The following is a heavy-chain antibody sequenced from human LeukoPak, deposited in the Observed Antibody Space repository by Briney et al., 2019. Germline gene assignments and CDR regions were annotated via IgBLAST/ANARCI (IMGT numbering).Heavy chain of an antibody. CDR2: INSDGSST. CDR3: ARGGVTMVRGVISGYYYYYMDV. D-gene: IGHD3-10*01. Sequence: PGGSLRLSCAASGLTFINFGMTWVRQAPGKGLVWVSRINSDGSSTSYADSVKGRFTISRDNAKNTLYLQMNSLRAEDTAVYYCARGGVTMVRGVISGYYYYYMDVWGKGTTVTISS. J-gene: IGHJ6*03. CDR1: GLTFINFG. V-gene: IGHV3-74*01.